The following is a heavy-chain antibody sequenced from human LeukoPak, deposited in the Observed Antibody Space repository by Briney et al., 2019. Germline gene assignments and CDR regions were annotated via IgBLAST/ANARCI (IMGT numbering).Heavy chain of an antibody. CDR3: ARGGYCTNGVCYNSLHFDY. V-gene: IGHV4-59*01. J-gene: IGHJ4*02. CDR2: TYYSGSN. Sequence: ASETLSLTRTLSGRSISSYYSSWIRQPPPQFLESIGSTYYSGSNNYNPPLTRRVTISADTSKNQFSLKLSSVTAADTAVYYCARGGYCTNGVCYNSLHFDYWAQGTLVTVSS. D-gene: IGHD2-8*01. CDR1: GRSISSYY.